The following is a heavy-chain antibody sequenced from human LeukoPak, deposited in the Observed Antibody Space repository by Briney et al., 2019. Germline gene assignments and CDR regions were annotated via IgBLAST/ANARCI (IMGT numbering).Heavy chain of an antibody. CDR3: ARGGTDSGYFDY. D-gene: IGHD3-16*01. J-gene: IGHJ4*02. V-gene: IGHV3-21*01. CDR2: ISSSSSYI. CDR1: GFTFSTYV. Sequence: GGSLRLSCTASGFTFSTYVMSWVRQAPGKGLEWVSSISSSSSYIYYADSVKGRFTISRDNAKNSLYLQMNSLRAEDTAVYYCARGGTDSGYFDYWGQGTLVTVSS.